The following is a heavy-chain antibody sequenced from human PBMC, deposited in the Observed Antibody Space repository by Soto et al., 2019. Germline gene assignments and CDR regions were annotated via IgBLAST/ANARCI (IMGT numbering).Heavy chain of an antibody. D-gene: IGHD2-2*01. CDR2: ISGSGGST. J-gene: IGHJ5*02. CDR1: GFTFSSYA. Sequence: EVQLLESGGGLVQPGWSLRLSCAASGFTFSSYAMSWVRQAPGKGLEWVSAISGSGGSTYYADSVKGRFTISRDNSKNTLYLQMNSLRAEDTAVYYCAKQVVVVPAATLKFDPWGQGTLVTVSS. V-gene: IGHV3-23*01. CDR3: AKQVVVVPAATLKFDP.